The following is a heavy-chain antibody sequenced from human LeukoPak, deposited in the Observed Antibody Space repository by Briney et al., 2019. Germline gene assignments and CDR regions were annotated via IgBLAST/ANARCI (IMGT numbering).Heavy chain of an antibody. CDR2: MYHSGST. CDR1: GYSISSGYY. CDR3: ARVPGPNWFDP. J-gene: IGHJ5*02. V-gene: IGHV4-38-2*02. Sequence: SETLSLTCTVSGYSISSGYYWGWIRQPPGKGLEWIGSMYHSGSTYYNPSLKSRVTISVNTSKNQFSLKLSSVTAADTAVYYCARVPGPNWFDPWGQGTLVTVSS.